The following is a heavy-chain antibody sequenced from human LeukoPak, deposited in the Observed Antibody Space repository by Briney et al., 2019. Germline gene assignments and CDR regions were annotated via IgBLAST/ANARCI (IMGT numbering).Heavy chain of an antibody. CDR2: MYHSGST. CDR1: GYSISSGYY. CDR3: ARVPGPNWFDP. J-gene: IGHJ5*02. V-gene: IGHV4-38-2*02. Sequence: SETLSLTCTVSGYSISSGYYWGWIRQPPGKGLEWIGSMYHSGSTYYNPSLKSRVTISVNTSKNQFSLKLSSVTAADTAVYYCARVPGPNWFDPWGQGTLVTVSS.